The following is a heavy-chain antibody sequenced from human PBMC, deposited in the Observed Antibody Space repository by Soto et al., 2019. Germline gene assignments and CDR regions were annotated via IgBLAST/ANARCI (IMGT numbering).Heavy chain of an antibody. D-gene: IGHD1-26*01. CDR2: ISGSGGST. J-gene: IGHJ2*01. CDR1: GFTFSSYA. V-gene: IGHV3-23*01. CDR3: AKDRGALNNRYSGSYYWYFDL. Sequence: GSLRLSCAASGFTFSSYAMSWVRQAPGKGLEWVSAISGSGGSTYYADSVKGRFTISRDNSKNTLYLQMNSLRAEDTAVYYCAKDRGALNNRYSGSYYWYFDLWGRGTLVTVSS.